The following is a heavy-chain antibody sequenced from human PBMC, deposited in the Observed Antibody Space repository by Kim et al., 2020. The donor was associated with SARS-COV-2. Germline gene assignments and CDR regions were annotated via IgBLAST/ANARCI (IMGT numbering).Heavy chain of an antibody. J-gene: IGHJ6*02. Sequence: GGSLRLSCAASGFTFSTYWMYWVRQAPGKGLVWVSRINTDGSSTTYADSVKGRFTISRDNAKNTLYLQMNSLRGEDTAVYYCARGDISYGIDVWGQGTTV. CDR3: ARGDISYGIDV. CDR2: INTDGSST. V-gene: IGHV3-74*01. CDR1: GFTFSTYW. D-gene: IGHD2-15*01.